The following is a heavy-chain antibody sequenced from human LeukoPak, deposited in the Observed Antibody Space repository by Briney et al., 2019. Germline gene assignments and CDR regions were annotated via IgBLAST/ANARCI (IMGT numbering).Heavy chain of an antibody. CDR3: TTGPFDYYGSASYLANGMDV. J-gene: IGHJ6*02. D-gene: IGHD3-10*01. Sequence: GGSLRLSCAASGFTFSNAWMSWVRQAPGKGLEWVGRIKSKTDGGTTDYTAPVKGRFTISRDDSKNPLYLQMKSLKTEDTAVYYCTTGPFDYYGSASYLANGMDVWGQGTTVTVSS. CDR2: IKSKTDGGTT. V-gene: IGHV3-15*01. CDR1: GFTFSNAW.